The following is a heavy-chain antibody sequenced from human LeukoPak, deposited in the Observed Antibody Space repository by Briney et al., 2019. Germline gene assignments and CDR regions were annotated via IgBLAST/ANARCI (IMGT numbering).Heavy chain of an antibody. CDR2: IYPDDSNT. CDR1: GYGFATHW. V-gene: IGHV5-51*01. Sequence: GESLKISCKGSGYGFATHWIAWVRQMPGKGLEWMGIIYPDDSNTRYSPSFQGQVTFSADESISTAYLQWSSLKASDTAMYYCARLKYSSSFFDYWGQGTLVTVSS. J-gene: IGHJ4*02. D-gene: IGHD6-13*01. CDR3: ARLKYSSSFFDY.